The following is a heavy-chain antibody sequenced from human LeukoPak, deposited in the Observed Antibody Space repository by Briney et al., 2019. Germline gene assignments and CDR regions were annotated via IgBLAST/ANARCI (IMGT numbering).Heavy chain of an antibody. J-gene: IGHJ4*02. Sequence: GSLRLSCAASGFTFSYYYMSWIRQAPGKGLEWVSYISSSGSTIYYADSVKGRFTISRDNAKNSLYLQMNSLRAEDTAVYYCARVGIVVVPAARGWGFDYWGQGTLVTVSS. D-gene: IGHD2-2*01. V-gene: IGHV3-11*01. CDR1: GFTFSYYY. CDR2: ISSSGSTI. CDR3: ARVGIVVVPAARGWGFDY.